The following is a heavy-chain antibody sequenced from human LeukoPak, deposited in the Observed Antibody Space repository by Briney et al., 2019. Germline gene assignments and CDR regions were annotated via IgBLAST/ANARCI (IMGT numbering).Heavy chain of an antibody. V-gene: IGHV5-51*01. Sequence: GESLKISCKGSGYSFTSYWIGWVRQMPGKGLEWMGIIYPGDSDTRYSPSFRGQVTISADKSISTAYLQWSSLKASDTAMYYCARGAYDFWSGYYQTTNWFDPWGQGTLVTVSS. J-gene: IGHJ5*02. CDR1: GYSFTSYW. D-gene: IGHD3-3*01. CDR2: IYPGDSDT. CDR3: ARGAYDFWSGYYQTTNWFDP.